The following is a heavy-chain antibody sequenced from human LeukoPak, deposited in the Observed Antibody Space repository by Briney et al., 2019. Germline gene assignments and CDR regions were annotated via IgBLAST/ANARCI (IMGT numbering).Heavy chain of an antibody. V-gene: IGHV3-9*01. Sequence: GGSLRLSCAASGFTFDDYAMHWVRQAPGKGLEWVSGISWNSGSIGYADSVKGRFTISRDNAKNSLYLQMNSPRAEDTALYYCAKDGGNFYYYMDVWGKGTTVTVSS. CDR1: GFTFDDYA. CDR2: ISWNSGSI. CDR3: AKDGGNFYYYMDV. J-gene: IGHJ6*03. D-gene: IGHD3-16*01.